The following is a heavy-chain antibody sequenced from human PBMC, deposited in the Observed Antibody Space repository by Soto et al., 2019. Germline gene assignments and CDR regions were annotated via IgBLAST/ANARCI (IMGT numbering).Heavy chain of an antibody. V-gene: IGHV1-18*04. CDR1: GYTFINFG. J-gene: IGHJ4*02. CDR2: IRGYNGDT. CDR3: ARGRHCYSDY. Sequence: ASVKVSCKTSGYTFINFGITWVRQAPGQGLEWVGKIRGYNGDTNYAPKLQGRVTMTTDTSTSTAYLELRTLRSDDTAVYYCARGRHCYSDYCGKGTLGTVCS.